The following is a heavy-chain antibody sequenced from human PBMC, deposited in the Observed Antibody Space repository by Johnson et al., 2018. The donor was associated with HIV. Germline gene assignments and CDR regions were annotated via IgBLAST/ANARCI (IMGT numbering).Heavy chain of an antibody. D-gene: IGHD3-9*01. V-gene: IGHV3-30*04. CDR2: ISFDGHNE. CDR3: AREGGAVRYIDDAFDI. J-gene: IGHJ3*02. Sequence: QVQVVESGGGVVQPGKSVRLSCAASEFSFSDYGMHWVRQAPGKGLEWVAVISFDGHNEYYADSVKGRFTISRDNSKNTLYMQMNSLRGEDTAMYNCAREGGAVRYIDDAFDIWGQGTMVTVSS. CDR1: EFSFSDYG.